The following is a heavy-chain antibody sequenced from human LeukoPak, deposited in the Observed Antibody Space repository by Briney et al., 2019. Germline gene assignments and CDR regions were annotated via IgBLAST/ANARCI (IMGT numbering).Heavy chain of an antibody. CDR2: ISGSGDST. CDR3: AKHRSGIAASGSNY. J-gene: IGHJ4*02. D-gene: IGHD6-13*01. V-gene: IGHV3-23*01. Sequence: GGSLRLSCAASGFTFSSYAMSWVRQAPGKGLEWVSAISGSGDSTYYADSVKGRFTISRDDSNNTLYLQMNNLRVEDTAVYYCAKHRSGIAASGSNYWGQGTLVSVSS. CDR1: GFTFSSYA.